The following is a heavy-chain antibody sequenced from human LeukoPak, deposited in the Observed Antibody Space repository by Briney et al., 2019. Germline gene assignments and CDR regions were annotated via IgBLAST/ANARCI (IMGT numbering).Heavy chain of an antibody. CDR1: GFTFSDYY. CDR2: ISSSGSTI. J-gene: IGHJ4*02. Sequence: KPGGSLRLSCAASGFTFSDYYMSWIRQAPGKGLEWVSYISSSGSTIYYADSVKGRFTIPRDNAKNSLYLQMNSLRAEDTAVYYCARDDTHYYDILTGYYKYWGQGTLVTVSS. CDR3: ARDDTHYYDILTGYYKY. D-gene: IGHD3-9*01. V-gene: IGHV3-11*04.